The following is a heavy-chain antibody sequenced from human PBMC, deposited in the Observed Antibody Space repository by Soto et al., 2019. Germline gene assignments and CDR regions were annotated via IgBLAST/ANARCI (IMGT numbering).Heavy chain of an antibody. J-gene: IGHJ6*03. V-gene: IGHV4-39*01. D-gene: IGHD4-17*01. CDR2: IYYSGST. CDR3: ARLPAAYGPFYSYYYMDV. CDR1: GGSISSSSYY. Sequence: QLQLQESGPGLVKPSETLSLTCTVSGGSISSSSYYWGWIRQPPGKGLEWLGSIYYSGSTYSNPSLKSPVTISVDTSKNQFSLELSSVTAADTAVYYCARLPAAYGPFYSYYYMDVWGKGTTVTVSS.